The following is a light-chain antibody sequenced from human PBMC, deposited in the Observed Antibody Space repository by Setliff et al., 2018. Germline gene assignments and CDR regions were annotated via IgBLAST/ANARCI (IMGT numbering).Light chain of an antibody. V-gene: IGKV1-5*03. CDR2: QAS. J-gene: IGKJ1*01. CDR3: QQYKSYSRT. CDR1: RSISSW. Sequence: DIQMTQSPSTLSASVGDRVTITCRASRSISSWLAWYQQKPGKAPELLIYQASSLQSGVPSRFSGSGSGTEFTLTISSLQPDDFATYYCQQYKSYSRTFGQGTKVDIK.